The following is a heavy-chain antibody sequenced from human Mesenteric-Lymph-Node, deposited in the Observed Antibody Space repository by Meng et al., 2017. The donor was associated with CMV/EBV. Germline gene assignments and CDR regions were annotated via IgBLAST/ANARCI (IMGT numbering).Heavy chain of an antibody. J-gene: IGHJ1*01. D-gene: IGHD2-8*01. V-gene: IGHV1-69*05. CDR3: ASYNWRAERVYALEH. Sequence: SVQVSCKASGGTFSSYAISWVRQAPGQGLEWMGGIIPIFGTANYAQKFQGRVTITTDESTSTAYMELSSLRSEDTAVYYCASYNWRAERVYALEHWGQGTLVTVSS. CDR2: IIPIFGTA. CDR1: GGTFSSYA.